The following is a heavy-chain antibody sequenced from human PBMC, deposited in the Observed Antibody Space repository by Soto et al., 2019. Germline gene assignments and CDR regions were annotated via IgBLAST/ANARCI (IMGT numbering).Heavy chain of an antibody. D-gene: IGHD2-21*02. Sequence: GASVKVSCKASGYTFIGYYMHCVRQAPGQGLEWMGWINPSGGSTSYAQKFQGRVTMTRDTSTSTVYMELSSLRSEDTAVYYCARDRGYCGGDCWPDAFDIWGQGTMVT. V-gene: IGHV1-46*01. CDR1: GYTFIGYY. CDR2: INPSGGST. CDR3: ARDRGYCGGDCWPDAFDI. J-gene: IGHJ3*02.